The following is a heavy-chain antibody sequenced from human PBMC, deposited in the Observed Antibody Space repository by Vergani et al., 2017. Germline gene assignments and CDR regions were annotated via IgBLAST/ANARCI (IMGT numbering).Heavy chain of an antibody. CDR1: GFTVSSNY. J-gene: IGHJ3*02. CDR3: ARVLGPYCSRTSCYGAFDI. Sequence: EVQLVESGGGLVQPGGSLRLSCAASGFTVSSNYMSWVRQAPGKGLEWVSVIYSGGSTYYADSVKGRFTISRDNSKNTLYLQMNSLRAEDTAVYYCARVLGPYCSRTSCYGAFDIWGQGTMVTVSS. V-gene: IGHV3-66*01. D-gene: IGHD2-2*01. CDR2: IYSGGST.